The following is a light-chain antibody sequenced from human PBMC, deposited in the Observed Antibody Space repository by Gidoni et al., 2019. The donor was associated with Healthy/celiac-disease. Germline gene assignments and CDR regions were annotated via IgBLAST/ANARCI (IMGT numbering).Light chain of an antibody. Sequence: DIQMTQSPSSLSASVGDRVTITCRASQSISSYLNWYQQKPGKAPKLLIYAASSLQSGVPARFSGSGSVIDFTLTISSLQPEDFATYSCQQSYSTPWTFGQGTKVEIK. V-gene: IGKV1-39*01. CDR1: QSISSY. J-gene: IGKJ1*01. CDR3: QQSYSTPWT. CDR2: AAS.